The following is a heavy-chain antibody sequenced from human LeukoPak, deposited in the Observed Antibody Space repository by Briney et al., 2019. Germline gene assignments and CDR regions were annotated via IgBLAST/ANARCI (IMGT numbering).Heavy chain of an antibody. V-gene: IGHV3-33*08. J-gene: IGHJ4*02. CDR3: VRLQDY. CDR1: GFTFSSYG. Sequence: GGSLRLSCAASGFTFSSYGMSWVRQAPGKGLEWVAFIRYDGSNKYYADSVKGRFTISRDNSKDTLYLQMNSLRAEDTAVYYCVRLQDYWGQGTLVTVSS. CDR2: IRYDGSNK.